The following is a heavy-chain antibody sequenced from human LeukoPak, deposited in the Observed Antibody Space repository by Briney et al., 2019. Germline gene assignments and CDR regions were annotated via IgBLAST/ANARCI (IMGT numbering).Heavy chain of an antibody. J-gene: IGHJ4*02. V-gene: IGHV3-43*02. D-gene: IGHD2-2*01. CDR2: ISGDGSST. CDR3: TKDRYCTTASCPFDY. CDR1: GLSFDEYA. Sequence: PGGSLRLSCAASGLSFDEYAMHWARQAPGKGLEWVSLISGDGSSTYYADSVKGRFTISRDNSKNSLYLQMNSLRTEDTALYYCTKDRYCTTASCPFDYWGQGTLVTVSS.